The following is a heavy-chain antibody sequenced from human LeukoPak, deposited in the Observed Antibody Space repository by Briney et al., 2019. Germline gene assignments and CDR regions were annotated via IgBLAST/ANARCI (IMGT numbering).Heavy chain of an antibody. CDR2: IYTSGST. J-gene: IGHJ5*02. CDR1: GGSTNIYY. D-gene: IGHD4-17*01. V-gene: IGHV4-4*07. CDR3: ARGPLTMTRGFDP. Sequence: SETLSLTCTVSGGSTNIYYWSWIRQPAGKGLEWIGRIYTSGSTSYNPSLKTRVTMSVDTSKNQFSLKLSSVTAADTAVYYCARGPLTMTRGFDPWGQGTLVTVSS.